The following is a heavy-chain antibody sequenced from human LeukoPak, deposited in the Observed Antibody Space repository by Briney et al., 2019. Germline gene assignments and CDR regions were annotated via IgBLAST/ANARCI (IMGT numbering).Heavy chain of an antibody. CDR3: GQDWAWGAFGN. CDR2: ITSVGVT. CDR1: GFIFNNYG. V-gene: IGHV3-23*01. J-gene: IGHJ4*02. Sequence: GGTLRLSCAASGFIFNNYGMNWVRQAPGKGLEWVSGITSVGVTFYASFVKGRFTISRDNSKNTLYLQMNSLRAEDAALYYCGQDWAWGAFGNWGQGTLVTVSS. D-gene: IGHD1-26*01.